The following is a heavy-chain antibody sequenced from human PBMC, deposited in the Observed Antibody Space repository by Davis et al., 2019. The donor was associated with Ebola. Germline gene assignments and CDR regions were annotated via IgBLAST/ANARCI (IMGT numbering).Heavy chain of an antibody. D-gene: IGHD4-23*01. J-gene: IGHJ2*01. V-gene: IGHV3-21*01. Sequence: GESLKISCAASGFTFDDYAMNWVRQAPGKGLEWVSSISSSSSYIYYADSVKGRFTISRDNAKNSLYLQMNSLRAEDTAVYYCARDSRNSAPWDFDLWGRGTLVTVSS. CDR1: GFTFDDYA. CDR3: ARDSRNSAPWDFDL. CDR2: ISSSSSYI.